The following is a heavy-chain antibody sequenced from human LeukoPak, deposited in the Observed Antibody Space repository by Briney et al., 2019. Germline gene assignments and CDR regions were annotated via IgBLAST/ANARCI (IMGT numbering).Heavy chain of an antibody. D-gene: IGHD3-10*01. V-gene: IGHV3-30*02. Sequence: PGGSLRLSCAASGLIFSSCGMHWVRQAPGKGLEWVAFLQYDGSEIYYAESVKGRFTISRDNSKSTLYLQMNGLRSEDTAVYYCVSEERAVKDSWGQGTLVSVSS. CDR3: VSEERAVKDS. CDR1: GLIFSSCG. J-gene: IGHJ4*02. CDR2: LQYDGSEI.